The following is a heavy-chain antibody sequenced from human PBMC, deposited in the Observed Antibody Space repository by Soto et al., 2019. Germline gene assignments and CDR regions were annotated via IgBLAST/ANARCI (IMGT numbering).Heavy chain of an antibody. Sequence: QMQLVQSGAEVTKTGSSVTVSCQALGNTFSYRYLHWVRQAPGQALEWMGWIAPFSGDVHYAQKLQERVTLTRGRSINSAYMRMRSLRSEDTAIYVCASGGAGSGPFTWELPDHWGQGTLVTVSS. J-gene: IGHJ4*02. V-gene: IGHV1-45*02. D-gene: IGHD1-26*01. CDR2: IAPFSGDV. CDR1: GNTFSYRY. CDR3: ASGGAGSGPFTWELPDH.